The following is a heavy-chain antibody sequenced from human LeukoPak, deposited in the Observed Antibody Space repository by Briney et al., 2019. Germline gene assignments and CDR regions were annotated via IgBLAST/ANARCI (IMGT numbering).Heavy chain of an antibody. CDR3: ARTWIQLWFDAFDI. CDR1: GFTFTSYD. V-gene: IGHV1-2*06. D-gene: IGHD5-18*01. J-gene: IGHJ3*02. Sequence: GASVKVSCKASGFTFTSYDINWVRQAPGQGLEWMGRINPNSGGTNYAQKFQGRVTMTRDTSISTAYMELSRLRSDDTAVYYCARTWIQLWFDAFDIWGQGTMVTVSS. CDR2: INPNSGGT.